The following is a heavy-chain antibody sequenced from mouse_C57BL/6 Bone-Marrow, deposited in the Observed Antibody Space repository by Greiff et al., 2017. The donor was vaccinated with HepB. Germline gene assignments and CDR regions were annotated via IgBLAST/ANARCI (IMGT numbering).Heavy chain of an antibody. Sequence: EVKLVESGGGLVKPGGSLKLSCAASGFTFSSYAMSWVRQTPEKRLEWVATISDGGSYTYYPDNAKNNLYLQMSNLKSEDTAMYYCARWFYGNYFDWYFDVWGTGTTVTVSS. J-gene: IGHJ1*03. CDR3: ARWFYGNYFDWYFDV. CDR1: GFTFSSYA. D-gene: IGHD2-1*01. V-gene: IGHV5-4*03. CDR2: ISDGGSYT.